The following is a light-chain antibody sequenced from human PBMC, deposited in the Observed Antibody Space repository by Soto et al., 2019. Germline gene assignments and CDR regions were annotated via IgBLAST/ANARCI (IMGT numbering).Light chain of an antibody. CDR2: AAS. CDR1: QGIKEY. J-gene: IGKJ1*01. CDR3: QNYDSAPWA. Sequence: QMTQSPSSLSASLGDRVTIACRASQGIKEYVAWYQQKPGRGPKLLIYAASTLQSGVPSRFSGSGSGTDFTLTISSLQPEYVATYYCQNYDSAPWAVGQGTKVEIK. V-gene: IGKV1-27*01.